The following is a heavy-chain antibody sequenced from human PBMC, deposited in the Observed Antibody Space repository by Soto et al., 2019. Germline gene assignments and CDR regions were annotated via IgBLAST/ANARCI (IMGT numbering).Heavy chain of an antibody. V-gene: IGHV5-10-1*01. J-gene: IGHJ6*02. CDR3: ASRIAVAARGGYYYGMDV. CDR1: GGTFSSYA. D-gene: IGHD6-19*01. CDR2: IDPSDSYT. Sequence: ASVPVSCKACGGTFSSYAISWVRQAAGQGLEWMGRIDPSDSYTNYSPSFQGHVTISADKSISTAYLQWSSLKASDTAMYYCASRIAVAARGGYYYGMDVWGQGTTVTVSS.